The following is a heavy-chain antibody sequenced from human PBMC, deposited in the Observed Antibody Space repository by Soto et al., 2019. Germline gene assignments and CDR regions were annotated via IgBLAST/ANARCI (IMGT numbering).Heavy chain of an antibody. CDR1: GFTVSNSY. J-gene: IGHJ5*02. CDR2: IYTAGGT. V-gene: IGHV3-53*02. CDR3: ARALPVAKGGFDP. D-gene: IGHD2-2*01. Sequence: EVQLVETGGGLIQPGGSLRLSCAASGFTVSNSYMTWVRQPPGKGLECVSVIYTAGGTNYADSVKGRFIISRDNSKNTLYLQMNSLRAEDTAVYYCARALPVAKGGFDPWGQGILVTVSS.